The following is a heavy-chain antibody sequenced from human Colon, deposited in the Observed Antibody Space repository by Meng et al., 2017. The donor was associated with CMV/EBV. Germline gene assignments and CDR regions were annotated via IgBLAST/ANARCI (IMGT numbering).Heavy chain of an antibody. Sequence: QAQLVQSGDEGKKPGTSVQVYCKTSGYTFSNYGITWVRQAPGQGLEWMGWISAYNGDTNYEQKFQGRVTMTTDRSTSTAYMELRSLRSDDTAVYYCARGMGGLGYYFDSWGQGTLVTVSS. CDR3: ARGMGGLGYYFDS. J-gene: IGHJ4*02. D-gene: IGHD3-16*01. CDR2: ISAYNGDT. V-gene: IGHV1-18*01. CDR1: GYTFSNYG.